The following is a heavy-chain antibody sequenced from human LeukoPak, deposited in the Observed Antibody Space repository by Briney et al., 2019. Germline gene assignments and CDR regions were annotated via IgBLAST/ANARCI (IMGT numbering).Heavy chain of an antibody. Sequence: GGSLRLSCAASGFTFSSYWMSWVRQAPGKGLEWVANIKQDGSEKYYVDSEKGRFTISRDDARNSLSLQMISLRAEDTAVYYCAGSFGDVKNFWGQGTLVTVSS. D-gene: IGHD3-10*01. CDR3: AGSFGDVKNF. V-gene: IGHV3-7*01. CDR1: GFTFSSYW. J-gene: IGHJ4*01. CDR2: IKQDGSEK.